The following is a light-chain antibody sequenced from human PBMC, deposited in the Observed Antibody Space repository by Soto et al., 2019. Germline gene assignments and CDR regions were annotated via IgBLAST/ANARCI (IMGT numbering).Light chain of an antibody. V-gene: IGLV2-8*01. J-gene: IGLJ1*01. Sequence: QSALTQPHSASGSPGQSVTISCTGTSSDVGGYNYVSWYQQHPVKAPKLMIYEVIKRPSGVPDRFSGSKSGNTASLTVSGLQAEDEAEYYCSSYAGSNNYVFGPGTKLTVL. CDR1: SSDVGGYNY. CDR3: SSYAGSNNYV. CDR2: EVI.